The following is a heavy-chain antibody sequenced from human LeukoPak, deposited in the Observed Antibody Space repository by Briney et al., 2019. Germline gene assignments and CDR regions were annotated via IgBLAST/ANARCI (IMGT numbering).Heavy chain of an antibody. J-gene: IGHJ4*02. CDR1: GLTFSTSG. Sequence: PGGSLRLSCAASGLTFSTSGMNWVRQTPGKGLQWISYISTSTSATQYADSVKGRFTISRDNAKNSLYLQMNSLRDEDTAVYYCTTNPGWGYFDYWARDPWSPSPQ. CDR3: TTNPGWGYFDY. CDR2: ISTSTSAT. D-gene: IGHD6-19*01. V-gene: IGHV3-48*02.